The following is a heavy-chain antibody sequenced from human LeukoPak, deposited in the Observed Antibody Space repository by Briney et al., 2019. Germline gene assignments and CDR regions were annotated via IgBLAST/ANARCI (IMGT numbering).Heavy chain of an antibody. CDR1: GGWFSSYA. CDR2: IIPIFGTA. CDR3: ARGKRVCNSTSCYTGVIDYYYYMDG. J-gene: IGHJ6*03. V-gene: IGHV1-69*05. Sequence: ASVKVSYKASGGWFSSYAIREVRQAPGQGLEWMGGIIPIFGTANYAQKFQGRVTITTDESTSTAYMELSRLRSEDTAVYYCARGKRVCNSTSCYTGVIDYYYYMDGWGKATTVTVSS. D-gene: IGHD2-2*02.